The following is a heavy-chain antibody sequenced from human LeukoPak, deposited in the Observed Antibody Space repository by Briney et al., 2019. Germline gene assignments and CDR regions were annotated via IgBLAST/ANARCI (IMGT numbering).Heavy chain of an antibody. CDR3: ARDHSYGYDLRGRWFDP. Sequence: PSETLSLTCTVSGGSISIYYWSWIRQPAGKGLEWIGRIYTSGSTNYNPSLKSRVTMSVDTSKNQFSLKLSSVTAADTAVYYCARDHSYGYDLRGRWFDPWGQGTLVTVSS. D-gene: IGHD5-18*01. V-gene: IGHV4-4*07. J-gene: IGHJ5*02. CDR1: GGSISIYY. CDR2: IYTSGST.